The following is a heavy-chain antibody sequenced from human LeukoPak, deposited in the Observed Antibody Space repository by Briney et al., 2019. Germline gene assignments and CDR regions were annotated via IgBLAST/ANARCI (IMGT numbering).Heavy chain of an antibody. CDR2: ISAYNGNT. CDR1: GGTFSSYA. D-gene: IGHD1-14*01. V-gene: IGHV1-18*01. J-gene: IGHJ6*02. Sequence: ASVKVSCKASGGTFSSYAISWVRQAPGQGLEWMGWISAYNGNTNYAQKLQGRVTMTTDTSTSTAYMELRSLRSDDTAVYYCAREKGQPATYYYYGMDVWGQGTTVTVSS. CDR3: AREKGQPATYYYYGMDV.